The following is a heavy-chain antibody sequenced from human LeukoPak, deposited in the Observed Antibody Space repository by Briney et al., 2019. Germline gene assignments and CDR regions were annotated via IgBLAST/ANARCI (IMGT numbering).Heavy chain of an antibody. CDR1: GFTFSTYS. Sequence: GGSLRLSCAATGFTFSTYSMNWVRQAPGKGLEWVANVNRDGSETYYLDSVKGRFTISKDNAKNSLYLQMNSLRAEDTALYHCARNNGMDVWGQGTTVIVSS. J-gene: IGHJ6*02. CDR3: ARNNGMDV. CDR2: VNRDGSET. V-gene: IGHV3-7*03.